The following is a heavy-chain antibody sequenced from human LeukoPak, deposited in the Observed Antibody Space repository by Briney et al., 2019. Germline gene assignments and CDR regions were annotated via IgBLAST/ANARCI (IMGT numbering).Heavy chain of an antibody. Sequence: PSETLSLTCTVSGYSISSGYYWGWIRQPPGKGLEWIGSIYHSGSTYYNPSLKSRVTISVDTSKNQFSLKLSSVTAADTAVYYCARRWGYCSGGSCYFDYWGQGTLVTVSS. J-gene: IGHJ4*02. V-gene: IGHV4-38-2*02. CDR3: ARRWGYCSGGSCYFDY. D-gene: IGHD2-15*01. CDR2: IYHSGST. CDR1: GYSISSGYY.